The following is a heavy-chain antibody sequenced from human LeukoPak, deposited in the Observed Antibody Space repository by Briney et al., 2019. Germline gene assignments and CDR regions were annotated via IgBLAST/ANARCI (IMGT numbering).Heavy chain of an antibody. D-gene: IGHD2-2*01. Sequence: NPSETLSLTCAVYGGPFSGYYWSWIRQPPGKGLEWIGEINHSGSTNYNPSLKSRVTISVDTSKNQFSLKLSSVTAADTAVYYCARREGADIVVVPAATHFDYWGQGTLVTVSS. CDR3: ARREGADIVVVPAATHFDY. CDR2: INHSGST. V-gene: IGHV4-34*01. J-gene: IGHJ4*02. CDR1: GGPFSGYY.